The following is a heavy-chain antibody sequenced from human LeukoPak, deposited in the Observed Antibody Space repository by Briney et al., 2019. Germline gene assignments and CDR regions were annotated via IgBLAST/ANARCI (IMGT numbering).Heavy chain of an antibody. J-gene: IGHJ4*02. V-gene: IGHV4-34*01. D-gene: IGHD5-18*01. CDR1: GGSFSGYY. CDR3: ARGGGYSYS. Sequence: PSETLSLTCAVYGGSFSGYYWSWIRQPPGKGLEWIGEINHSGSTNYNPSLKSRVTISVDTSKNQFSLKLSSVTAADTAVNYCARGGGYSYSWGQGTLVTVSS. CDR2: INHSGST.